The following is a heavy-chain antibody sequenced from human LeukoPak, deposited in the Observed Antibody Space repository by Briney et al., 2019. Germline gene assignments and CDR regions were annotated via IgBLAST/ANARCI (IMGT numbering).Heavy chain of an antibody. Sequence: SETLSLTCTVSGYSISSGYYWGWIRQSPGKGLEWIGSLYYSGSTYYNPSLKSRIAISVDTSKNQFSLKLRSVTAADTAVYYCARPRSRVSWFDPWGQGTLVTVSS. CDR2: LYYSGST. J-gene: IGHJ5*02. CDR1: GYSISSGYY. CDR3: ARPRSRVSWFDP. V-gene: IGHV4-38-2*02. D-gene: IGHD2-8*01.